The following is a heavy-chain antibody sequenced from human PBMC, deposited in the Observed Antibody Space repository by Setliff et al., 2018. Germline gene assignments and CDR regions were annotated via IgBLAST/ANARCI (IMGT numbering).Heavy chain of an antibody. Sequence: ASVKVSCKASGYTFTNYAINWVRQAPGQGLEWVGWISAYSGNTYYSQKFQGAVTMTTDTSTATAYLELSSLRSDDTAVYYCSRLVRYCTRTSCQRLSGDDYWGQGALVTVSS. CDR3: SRLVRYCTRTSCQRLSGDDY. V-gene: IGHV1-18*01. J-gene: IGHJ4*02. CDR2: ISAYSGNT. CDR1: GYTFTNYA. D-gene: IGHD2-2*01.